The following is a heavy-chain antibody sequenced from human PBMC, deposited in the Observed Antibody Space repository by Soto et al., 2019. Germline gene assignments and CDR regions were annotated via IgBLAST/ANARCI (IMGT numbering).Heavy chain of an antibody. CDR2: LSGGSDGT. CDR3: AKGSASGRPYYFDY. CDR1: GFTFSRYV. Sequence: HPGGSLRLSCAASGFTFSRYVMSWVRQAPGQGLEWVSALSGGSDGTYYADSVKGRLAISRDNSKNTLFLQMDSLRAEDTAVYFCAKGSASGRPYYFDYWGQGTLVTVSS. J-gene: IGHJ4*02. D-gene: IGHD6-6*01. V-gene: IGHV3-23*01.